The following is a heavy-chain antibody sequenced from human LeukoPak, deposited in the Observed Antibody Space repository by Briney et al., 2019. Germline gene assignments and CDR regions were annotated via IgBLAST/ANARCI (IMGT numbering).Heavy chain of an antibody. CDR3: ARWSRRSDAFDI. CDR2: IIPMSGVP. CDR1: GGTFTSYP. D-gene: IGHD1-26*01. J-gene: IGHJ3*02. Sequence: SVKVSCKSSGGTFTSYPITWVRQAPGQGLEWMGRIIPMSGVPNYAQKFQDRLTIIADQSTTTVYMELRSLRSEDTAVYYCARWSRRSDAFDIWGQGTMVTVSS. V-gene: IGHV1-69*10.